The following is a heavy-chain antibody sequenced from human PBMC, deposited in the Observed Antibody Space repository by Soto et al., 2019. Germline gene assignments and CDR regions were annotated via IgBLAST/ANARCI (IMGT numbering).Heavy chain of an antibody. J-gene: IGHJ4*02. Sequence: PSETLSLTCTVSGGSIRSSSHYWGWIRQSPGKGLEWIGGVHYSGSTYSNPSLKSRLTISVDTSKNQFSLKLSSVTAADTGVYYCARVLQGGSSTSCYLDYWGQGTLVTVSS. D-gene: IGHD2-2*01. CDR3: ARVLQGGSSTSCYLDY. CDR2: VHYSGST. CDR1: GGSIRSSSHY. V-gene: IGHV4-39*07.